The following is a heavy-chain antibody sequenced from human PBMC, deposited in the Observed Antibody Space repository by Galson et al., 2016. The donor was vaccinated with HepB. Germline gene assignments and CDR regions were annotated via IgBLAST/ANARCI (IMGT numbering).Heavy chain of an antibody. CDR3: AREGNCAGYRCFRFDY. CDR1: GGAFSSFA. CDR2: IIPSVGTP. D-gene: IGHD2-15*01. J-gene: IGHJ4*02. Sequence: SVKVSCKASGGAFSSFAISWVRQAPGQGPEWMGGIIPSVGTPPYGQKFQGRVRIFADESTTTAYMELTGLRVDDTAVYYCAREGNCAGYRCFRFDYWGQGTLVTVSS. V-gene: IGHV1-69*13.